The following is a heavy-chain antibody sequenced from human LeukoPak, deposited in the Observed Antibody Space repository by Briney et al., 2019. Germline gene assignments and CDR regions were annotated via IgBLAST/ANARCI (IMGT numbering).Heavy chain of an antibody. V-gene: IGHV3-23*01. Sequence: GASLRLSCAASGFTFSSYAMSWVRQAPGKGLEWVSAISGSGGSTYYADSVKGRFTISRDNSKNTLYLQMTSLRAEDTAVYYCAKGSEDTAMVDFDYWGQGTLVTVSS. D-gene: IGHD5-18*01. CDR3: AKGSEDTAMVDFDY. CDR1: GFTFSSYA. J-gene: IGHJ4*02. CDR2: ISGSGGST.